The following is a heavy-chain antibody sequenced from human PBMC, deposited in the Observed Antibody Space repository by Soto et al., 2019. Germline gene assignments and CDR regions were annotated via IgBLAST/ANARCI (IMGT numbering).Heavy chain of an antibody. Sequence: ASVKVSCKASGYTFPSYGISRVRQAPGQGLEWMGWISAYNGNTNYAQKLQGRVTMTTDTSTSTAYMELRSLRSDDTAVYYCARLAAMVTFSDYWGQGTLVTVSS. CDR3: ARLAAMVTFSDY. D-gene: IGHD5-18*01. CDR2: ISAYNGNT. V-gene: IGHV1-18*01. CDR1: GYTFPSYG. J-gene: IGHJ4*02.